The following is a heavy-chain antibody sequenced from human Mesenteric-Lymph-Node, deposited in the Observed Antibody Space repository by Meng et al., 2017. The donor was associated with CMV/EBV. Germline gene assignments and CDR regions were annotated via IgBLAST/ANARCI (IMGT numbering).Heavy chain of an antibody. V-gene: IGHV3-9*01. CDR3: ARHHWGGGFDY. Sequence: GGSLRLSCAASGFTFDDYAMHWVRQAPGKGLEWVSGISWNSGSIGYADSVKGRFTISRDNAKNSLYLQMNSLRAEDTAVYYCARHHWGGGFDYWGQGTLVTVSS. CDR1: GFTFDDYA. J-gene: IGHJ4*02. D-gene: IGHD3-10*01. CDR2: ISWNSGSI.